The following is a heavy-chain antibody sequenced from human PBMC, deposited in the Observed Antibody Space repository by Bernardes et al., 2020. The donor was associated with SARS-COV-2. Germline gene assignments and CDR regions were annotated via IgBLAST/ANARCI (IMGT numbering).Heavy chain of an antibody. CDR3: TRGLELELITWFDY. V-gene: IGHV3-30-3*01. CDR2: ISNDGSIK. Sequence: GGSLRLSCTASGFTFSSSAMHWVRQAPGKGSEWVAVISNDGSIKYYTDSVKGRFTISRDNSKNTLYLLMNSLRTDDTAVYYCTRGLELELITWFDYWGQGTRVTVSS. D-gene: IGHD1-7*01. CDR1: GFTFSSSA. J-gene: IGHJ4*02.